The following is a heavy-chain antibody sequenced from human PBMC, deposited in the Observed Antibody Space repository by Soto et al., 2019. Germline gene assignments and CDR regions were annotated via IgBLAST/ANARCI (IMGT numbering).Heavy chain of an antibody. Sequence: GESLKISCKGSGYSFTSYWIGWVRQMPGKGLEWMGIIYPGDSDTRYSPSFQGQVTISADKSISTAYLQWSSLKASDTAMYYCAGPQGLYYDSSGYSPYYFDYWGQGTLVTVSS. CDR3: AGPQGLYYDSSGYSPYYFDY. D-gene: IGHD3-22*01. CDR2: IYPGDSDT. CDR1: GYSFTSYW. V-gene: IGHV5-51*01. J-gene: IGHJ4*02.